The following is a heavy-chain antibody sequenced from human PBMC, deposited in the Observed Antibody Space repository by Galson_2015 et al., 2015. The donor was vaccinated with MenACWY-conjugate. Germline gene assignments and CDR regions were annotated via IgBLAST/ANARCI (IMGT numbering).Heavy chain of an antibody. Sequence: SLRLSCAASGFTFSSYAMSWVRQAPGKGLEWVSLISGSDDTTYYADSVKGRFTISRDNSKNTLYLQMNSLRADDTAVYYRAKGGDFWSSYCFDSWGRGTLVTVSS. CDR2: ISGSDDTT. D-gene: IGHD3-3*01. CDR3: AKGGDFWSSYCFDS. CDR1: GFTFSSYA. J-gene: IGHJ4*02. V-gene: IGHV3-23*01.